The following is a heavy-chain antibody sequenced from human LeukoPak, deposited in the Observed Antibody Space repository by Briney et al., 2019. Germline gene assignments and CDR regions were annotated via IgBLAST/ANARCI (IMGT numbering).Heavy chain of an antibody. CDR3: ARDLGTGTGDY. J-gene: IGHJ4*02. V-gene: IGHV1-18*01. Sequence: ASVKVSCKASGYTFTSYGISWVRQAPGQGLEWMGWISAYNGKTNYAQKLQGRVTMTTDTSTGTVYMELSSLRSEDTAVYYCARDLGTGTGDYWGQGTLVTVSS. D-gene: IGHD1-1*01. CDR2: ISAYNGKT. CDR1: GYTFTSYG.